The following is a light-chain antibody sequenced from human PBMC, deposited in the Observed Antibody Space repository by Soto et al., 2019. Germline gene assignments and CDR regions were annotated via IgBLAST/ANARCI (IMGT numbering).Light chain of an antibody. Sequence: QSVLTQPPSVSAAPGQKVTICCTGSTSNVGKNYVSWYQHLPGTAPKLLIYDNTKRHSGIPDRFSGSKSGTSATLGITGLQTGDEADYYCGTWDGSLSAGIFGTGTRVTVL. CDR1: TSNVGKNY. CDR3: GTWDGSLSAGI. CDR2: DNT. J-gene: IGLJ1*01. V-gene: IGLV1-51*01.